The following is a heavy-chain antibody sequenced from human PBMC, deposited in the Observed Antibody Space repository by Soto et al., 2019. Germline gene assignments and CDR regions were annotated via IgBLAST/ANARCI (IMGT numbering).Heavy chain of an antibody. CDR1: GRSISTYY. CDR2: VYISGST. Sequence: QVQLQESGPGLVKPSETLTLTCTVAGRSISTYYWNWIRQSAGKGLEWIARVYISGSTNYHPPLQSRVAMSVDTSNNQFSPKVTSVTAADTAGYYCARGGRDGFDIWGQGPMVTVSS. J-gene: IGHJ3*02. CDR3: ARGGRDGFDI. D-gene: IGHD3-10*01. V-gene: IGHV4-4*07.